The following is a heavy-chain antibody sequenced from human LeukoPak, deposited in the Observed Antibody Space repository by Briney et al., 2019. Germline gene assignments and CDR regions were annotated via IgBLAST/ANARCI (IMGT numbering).Heavy chain of an antibody. Sequence: SETLSLTCAVYGGSFSGYYWSWIRQPPGKGLEWIGEINHSGSTNYNPSLKSRVTISVDTSKNQFSLKLSSVTAADTAVYYCARRRIAAYNWLDPWGQGTLVTVSS. J-gene: IGHJ5*02. CDR2: INHSGST. CDR3: ARRRIAAYNWLDP. V-gene: IGHV4-34*01. CDR1: GGSFSGYY. D-gene: IGHD6-6*01.